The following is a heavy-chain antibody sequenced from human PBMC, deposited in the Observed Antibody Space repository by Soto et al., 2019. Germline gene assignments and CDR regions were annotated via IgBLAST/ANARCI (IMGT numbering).Heavy chain of an antibody. Sequence: SETLSLTCAVYGGSFSGYYWSWIRQPPGKGLEWIGEINHSGSTNYNPSLKSRVTISVDTSKNQFSLKLSSVTAADTAVYYCARGPLGYCSSTSCYPYYYYYYYMDVWGKGTTVTVSS. CDR1: GGSFSGYY. J-gene: IGHJ6*03. V-gene: IGHV4-34*01. CDR2: INHSGST. CDR3: ARGPLGYCSSTSCYPYYYYYYYMDV. D-gene: IGHD2-2*01.